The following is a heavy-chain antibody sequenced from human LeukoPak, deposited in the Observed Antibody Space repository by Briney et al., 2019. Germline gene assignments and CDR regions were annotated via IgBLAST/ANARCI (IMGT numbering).Heavy chain of an antibody. J-gene: IGHJ6*02. CDR3: ARRCSSTSCYGIGMDV. CDR2: IYYSGST. V-gene: IGHV4-59*08. CDR1: GGSISSYY. Sequence: SETLSLTCTVSGGSISSYYWSWIRQPPGKGLEWIGYIYYSGSTNYNPSLKSRVTISVDTSKNQFSLKLSSVTAAGTAVYYCARRCSSTSCYGIGMDVWGQGTTVTVSS. D-gene: IGHD2-2*01.